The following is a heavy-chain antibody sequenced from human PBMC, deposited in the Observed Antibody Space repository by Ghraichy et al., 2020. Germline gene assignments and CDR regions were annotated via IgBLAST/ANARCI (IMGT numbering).Heavy chain of an antibody. D-gene: IGHD6-13*01. V-gene: IGHV4-31*03. CDR1: GGSISSAGYY. CDR2: IYYSGNT. J-gene: IGHJ3*02. Sequence: NLSLTCTVSGGSISSAGYYWSWTRQHPVKGLEWIGYIYYSGNTHYNPSLKSRVTLSVGTSKNQFSLKMSSVTAADTAVYYCGRWARRCNGSTCYAFDIWGQGTMVTVSS. CDR3: GRWARRCNGSTCYAFDI.